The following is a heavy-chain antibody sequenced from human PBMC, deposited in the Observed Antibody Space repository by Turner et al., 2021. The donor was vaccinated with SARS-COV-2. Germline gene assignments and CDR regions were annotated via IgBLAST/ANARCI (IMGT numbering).Heavy chain of an antibody. CDR2: ISGSGAST. Sequence: EVQLLESGGGLVQPGGSLRLSCAASGFTFSSYVMSWVRQAPGKGLEWVSAISGSGASTYYADSVKGRFTISRDNSRDTLYLEMNGLSDEDTALYYCAKGNGDKVGGQGTQVSVSS. V-gene: IGHV3-23*01. J-gene: IGHJ4*02. D-gene: IGHD7-27*01. CDR1: GFTFSSYV. CDR3: AKGNGDKV.